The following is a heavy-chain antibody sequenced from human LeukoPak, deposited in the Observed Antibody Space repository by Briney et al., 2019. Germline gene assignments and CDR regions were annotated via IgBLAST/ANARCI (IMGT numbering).Heavy chain of an antibody. Sequence: IYPGHSDPRSSPSFQRQVTISADKSISTAYLQWSSLKASDTAMYYCARTDSSGYYQFDYWGQGTLVTVSS. J-gene: IGHJ4*02. D-gene: IGHD3-22*01. CDR2: IYPGHSDP. CDR3: ARTDSSGYYQFDY. V-gene: IGHV5-51*01.